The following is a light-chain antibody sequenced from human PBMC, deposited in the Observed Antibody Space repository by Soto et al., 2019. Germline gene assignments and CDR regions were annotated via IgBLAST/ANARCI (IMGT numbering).Light chain of an antibody. V-gene: IGLV2-14*01. J-gene: IGLJ2*01. Sequence: QSALTQPASVSGSPGQSITISCTGTSSDVGGYNYVSWYQQHPGKAPKLMIYEVSNRPSGVSNRFAVSKSGNTASLTISGLQAEDEADYYCSSYTSSSTLLFGGGTKVTVL. CDR2: EVS. CDR1: SSDVGGYNY. CDR3: SSYTSSSTLL.